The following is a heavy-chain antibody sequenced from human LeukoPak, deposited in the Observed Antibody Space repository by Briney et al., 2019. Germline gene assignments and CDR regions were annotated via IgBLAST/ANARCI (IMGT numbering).Heavy chain of an antibody. J-gene: IGHJ3*02. D-gene: IGHD3-16*01. CDR1: GYTFTGYY. CDR3: ARLTPDTKDVLHAFDI. Sequence: GASVKVSCKASGYTFTGYYMHWVRQAPGQGLEWMGWISPDSGGTNYAQKFQGRVTMTRDTSISTAYMELSRLRSDDTAVYYCARLTPDTKDVLHAFDIWGQGTMVTVSS. V-gene: IGHV1-2*02. CDR2: ISPDSGGT.